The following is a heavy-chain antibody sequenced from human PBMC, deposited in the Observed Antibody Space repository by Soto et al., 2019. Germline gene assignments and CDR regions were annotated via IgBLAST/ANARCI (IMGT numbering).Heavy chain of an antibody. V-gene: IGHV3-64D*08. D-gene: IGHD6-13*01. CDR3: AKPGYSSTAFDY. Sequence: GGSLRLSCAASGFTFSSYAMSWVRQAPGKGLEWVSTISSDGGNTFYAGSVQGRFTISRDNSKNTLFLQMSSLRTEDTAVYYYAKPGYSSTAFDYWGQGALVTVSS. CDR2: ISSDGGNT. J-gene: IGHJ4*02. CDR1: GFTFSSYA.